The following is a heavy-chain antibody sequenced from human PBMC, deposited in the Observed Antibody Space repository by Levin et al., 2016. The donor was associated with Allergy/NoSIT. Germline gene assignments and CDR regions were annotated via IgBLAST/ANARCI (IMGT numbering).Heavy chain of an antibody. D-gene: IGHD1-26*01. V-gene: IGHV3-7*01. J-gene: IGHJ4*02. CDR3: ARDPRIVGATNRVY. CDR2: IKQDGSEK. CDR1: GFTFSSYW. Sequence: GESLKISCAASGFTFSSYWMSWVRQAPGKGLEWVANIKQDGSEKYYVDSVKGRFTISRDNAKNSLYLQMNSLRAEDTAVYYCARDPRIVGATNRVYWGQGTLVTVSS.